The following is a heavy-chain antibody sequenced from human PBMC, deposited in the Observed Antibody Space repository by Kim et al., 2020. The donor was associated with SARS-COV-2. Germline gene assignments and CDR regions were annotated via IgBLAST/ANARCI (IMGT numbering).Heavy chain of an antibody. J-gene: IGHJ6*02. CDR2: INAGNGNT. V-gene: IGHV1-3*01. Sequence: ASVKVSCKASGYTFTSYAMHWVRQAPGQRLEWMGWINAGNGNTKYSQKFQGRVTITRDTSASTAYMELSSLRSEDTAVYYCARVGRIQLFPFYYYGMDVWGQGTTVTVSS. CDR3: ARVGRIQLFPFYYYGMDV. D-gene: IGHD5-18*01. CDR1: GYTFTSYA.